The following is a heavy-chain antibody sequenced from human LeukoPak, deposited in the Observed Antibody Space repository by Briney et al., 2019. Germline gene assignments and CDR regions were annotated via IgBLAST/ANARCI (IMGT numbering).Heavy chain of an antibody. D-gene: IGHD3-10*01. V-gene: IGHV4-39*07. CDR3: ARVEEGYGSGRRENYYYYYMDV. CDR2: IYYSGST. CDR1: GGSISSTRYY. J-gene: IGHJ6*03. Sequence: SETLSLTCTVSGGSISSTRYYWGWIRQPPGKGLEWIGSIYYSGSTYYNPSLKSRVTMSVDRSKNQFSLKLSSVTAADTAVYYCARVEEGYGSGRRENYYYYYMDVWGKGTTVTISS.